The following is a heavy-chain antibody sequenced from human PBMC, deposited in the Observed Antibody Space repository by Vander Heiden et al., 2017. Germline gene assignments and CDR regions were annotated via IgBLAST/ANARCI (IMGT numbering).Heavy chain of an antibody. J-gene: IGHJ4*02. D-gene: IGHD2-2*01. CDR2: INHSGST. Sequence: QVQLQQWGAGLLKPSETLSLTCAVYGGSFSGYYWSWIRQPPGKGLEWIGEINHSGSTNYNPSLKSRVTISVDTSKNQFSLKLSSVTAADTAVYYCARVGKAAILGKGIDYWGQGTLVTVSS. CDR1: GGSFSGYY. V-gene: IGHV4-34*01. CDR3: ARVGKAAILGKGIDY.